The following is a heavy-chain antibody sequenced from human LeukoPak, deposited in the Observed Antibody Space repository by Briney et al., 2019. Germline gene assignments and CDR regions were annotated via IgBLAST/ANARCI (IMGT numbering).Heavy chain of an antibody. Sequence: SETLSLTCAVYGGSFSGYYWSWIRQPAGKGLEWIGRIYTSGSTNYNPSLKSRVTISVDTSKNQFSLKLSSVTAADTAVYYCARGYYGSGSYGDIDYWGQGTLVTVSS. D-gene: IGHD3-10*01. V-gene: IGHV4-59*10. J-gene: IGHJ4*02. CDR2: IYTSGST. CDR1: GGSFSGYY. CDR3: ARGYYGSGSYGDIDY.